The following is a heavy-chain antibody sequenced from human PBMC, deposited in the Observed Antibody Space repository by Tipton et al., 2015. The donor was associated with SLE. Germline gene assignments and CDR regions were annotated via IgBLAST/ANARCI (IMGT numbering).Heavy chain of an antibody. CDR1: KDTFTGYY. Sequence: QSGAEVKKPGASVKVSCKAPKDTFTGYYIHWVRQAPRQGLEWIGWINPNTGDTNYAQKIQGRVTMTTDTSTSTAYMELRSLRSDDTAVYYCARDESEHHLGGDYWGQGTLVTVSS. D-gene: IGHD1-26*01. V-gene: IGHV1-2*02. J-gene: IGHJ4*02. CDR2: INPNTGDT. CDR3: ARDESEHHLGGDY.